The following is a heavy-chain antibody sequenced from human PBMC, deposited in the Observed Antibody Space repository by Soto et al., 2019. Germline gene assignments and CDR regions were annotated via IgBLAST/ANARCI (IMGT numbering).Heavy chain of an antibody. J-gene: IGHJ6*02. Sequence: QVQLVQSGAEVKKPGASVKVSCKASGYTFNTYYIHWVRQAPGQGLEWMGMFNPSGGTTNYAQKLQGRVTLTRDTSTSTVYMELSSLRSEDTAIYYCARGNPFNYAGFDVWGQGTTVAVSS. CDR2: FNPSGGTT. CDR3: ARGNPFNYAGFDV. CDR1: GYTFNTYY. V-gene: IGHV1-46*02. D-gene: IGHD3-16*01.